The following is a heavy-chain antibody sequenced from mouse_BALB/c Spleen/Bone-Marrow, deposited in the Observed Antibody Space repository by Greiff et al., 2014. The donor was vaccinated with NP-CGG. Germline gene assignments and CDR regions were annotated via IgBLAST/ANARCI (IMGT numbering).Heavy chain of an antibody. V-gene: IGHV1-80*01. CDR3: ARGGISVDY. Sequence: QVQLQQPGAELVRPGSSVKISCKASGYAFSVYWMNWVKQRPGQGLEWIGQIYPGDGDTNYNGKFKGRATLTADKSSSTAYMQLSSLTSEDSAVYFCARGGISVDYWGQGTTLTVSS. CDR2: IYPGDGDT. CDR1: GYAFSVYW. J-gene: IGHJ2*01.